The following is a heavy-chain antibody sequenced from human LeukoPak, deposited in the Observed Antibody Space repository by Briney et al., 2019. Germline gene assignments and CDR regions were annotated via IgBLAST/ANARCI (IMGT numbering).Heavy chain of an antibody. Sequence: PGGSPGLSCAAAGFTFSGYAVSWVRQAPGKGLEWVSTISGSGASAYYADSVKGRFTISRDNSKNTLYLQMNSLRAEDTAVYYCAKRDTMIRGLDYWGQGTLVTVSS. CDR1: GFTFSGYA. CDR3: AKRDTMIRGLDY. V-gene: IGHV3-23*01. CDR2: ISGSGASA. J-gene: IGHJ4*02. D-gene: IGHD3-10*01.